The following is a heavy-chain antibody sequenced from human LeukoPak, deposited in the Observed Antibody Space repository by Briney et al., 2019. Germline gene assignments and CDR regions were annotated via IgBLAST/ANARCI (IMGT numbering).Heavy chain of an antibody. CDR3: ARVSYYGSSGYHFDY. J-gene: IGHJ4*02. CDR2: IYSGGST. CDR1: GFTVSSNY. Sequence: PGGSLRLSCAASGFTVSSNYMSWVRQAPGKGLEWVSVIYSGGSTYYADSVKGRFTISRHNSKNTLHLQMNSLRAEDTAVYYCARVSYYGSSGYHFDYWGQGTLVTVSS. D-gene: IGHD3-22*01. V-gene: IGHV3-53*04.